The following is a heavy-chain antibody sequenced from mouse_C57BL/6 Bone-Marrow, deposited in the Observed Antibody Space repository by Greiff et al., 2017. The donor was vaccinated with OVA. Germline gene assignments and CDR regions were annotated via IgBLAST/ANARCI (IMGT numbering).Heavy chain of an antibody. Sequence: VQRVESGPGLVAPSQSLSITCTVSGFSLTSYGVHWVRQPPGKGLEWLVVIWSDGSTTYNSALKSRLSISKDNSKSQVFLKMNSLQTDDTAMYYGARHGYYGSSPYAMDYWGQGTSVTVSS. CDR2: IWSDGST. CDR1: GFSLTSYG. J-gene: IGHJ4*01. D-gene: IGHD1-1*01. CDR3: ARHGYYGSSPYAMDY. V-gene: IGHV2-6-1*01.